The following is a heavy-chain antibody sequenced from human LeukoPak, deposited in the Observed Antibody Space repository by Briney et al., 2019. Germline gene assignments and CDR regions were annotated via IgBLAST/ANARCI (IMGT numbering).Heavy chain of an antibody. D-gene: IGHD3-22*01. V-gene: IGHV3-30*02. Sequence: PGGSLRLSCAASGFTFSNCGMHWVRQAPGKGLEWVAFIRFDGSNKYYADSVKGRFTTSRDNSKNTLYLQMNSLRPEETAVYYCAKDLYYYDGNNYIFDYWGQGTRVTVSS. CDR2: IRFDGSNK. J-gene: IGHJ4*02. CDR3: AKDLYYYDGNNYIFDY. CDR1: GFTFSNCG.